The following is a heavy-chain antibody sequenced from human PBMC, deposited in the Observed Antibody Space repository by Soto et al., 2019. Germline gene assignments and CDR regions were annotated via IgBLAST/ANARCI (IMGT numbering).Heavy chain of an antibody. Sequence: SPTLSLPCAISGDSVSSNSAAWNWIRQSPSRGLEWLGRTYYRSKWYNHYAVSVKSRITVNPDTSKNQFSLQLNSVTPEDTAVYYCVKDRELVVVTPAYYFDYWGQGTLVTVSS. CDR1: GDSVSSNSAA. J-gene: IGHJ4*02. CDR3: VKDRELVVVTPAYYFDY. D-gene: IGHD2-21*02. V-gene: IGHV6-1*01. CDR2: TYYRSKWYN.